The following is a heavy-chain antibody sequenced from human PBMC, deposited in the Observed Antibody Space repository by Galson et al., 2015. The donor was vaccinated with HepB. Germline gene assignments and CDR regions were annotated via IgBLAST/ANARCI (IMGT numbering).Heavy chain of an antibody. CDR3: TREPRIAVAVTEKLALDY. D-gene: IGHD6-19*01. Sequence: SLRLSCAASGFTFGDYAMNWFRQAPGQGLEWVGFIKSKTYGGTTEYDAYVKGRITISRDDSKSITYQQMNSLKTEDTAVYYCTREPRIAVAVTEKLALDYWGQGTLVTVSS. CDR2: IKSKTYGGTT. V-gene: IGHV3-49*03. CDR1: GFTFGDYA. J-gene: IGHJ4*02.